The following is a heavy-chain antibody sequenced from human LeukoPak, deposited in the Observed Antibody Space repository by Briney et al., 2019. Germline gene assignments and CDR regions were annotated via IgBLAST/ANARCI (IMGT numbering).Heavy chain of an antibody. CDR3: AGSGAVGATRGAFDI. CDR2: ISGSGGSI. D-gene: IGHD1-26*01. V-gene: IGHV3-23*01. J-gene: IGHJ3*02. CDR1: GFTFSSYG. Sequence: GGSLRLSCAASGFTFSSYGMSWVRQAPGKGLEWVSAISGSGGSIYYADSVKGRFTISRDNSKNTLYLQMNSLRAEDTAVYYCAGSGAVGATRGAFDIWGQGTMVTVSP.